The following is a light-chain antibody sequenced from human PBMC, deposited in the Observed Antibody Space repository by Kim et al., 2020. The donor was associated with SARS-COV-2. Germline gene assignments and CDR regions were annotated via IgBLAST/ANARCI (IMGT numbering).Light chain of an antibody. J-gene: IGLJ2*01. Sequence: QSALTQPRSVSGSPGQSVTISCTGTSSDIGDYNFVSWYQQHPGKAPKLMIYDVSKRPSGVPDRFSGSKSGNTASLTISGLQAEDEADYYCCSYGGSYTPFGGGTQLTVL. V-gene: IGLV2-11*01. CDR3: CSYGGSYTP. CDR1: SSDIGDYNF. CDR2: DVS.